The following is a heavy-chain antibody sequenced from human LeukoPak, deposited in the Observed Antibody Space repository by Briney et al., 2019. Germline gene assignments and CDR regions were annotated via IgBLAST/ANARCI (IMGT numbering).Heavy chain of an antibody. V-gene: IGHV3-48*01. Sequence: PGGSLRLSCAASGFTFSSYSMMWVRQAPGKGLEWVSYISSSSTTIHYADSVKGRFTISRDNAKNSVYLQMNSLRAEDTAVYYCARKGLEQLDDYWGQGTLVTVSS. CDR3: ARKGLEQLDDY. CDR2: ISSSSTTI. J-gene: IGHJ4*02. D-gene: IGHD6-6*01. CDR1: GFTFSSYS.